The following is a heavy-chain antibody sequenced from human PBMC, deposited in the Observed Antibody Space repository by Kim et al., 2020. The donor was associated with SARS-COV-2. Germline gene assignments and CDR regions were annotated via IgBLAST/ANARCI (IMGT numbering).Heavy chain of an antibody. CDR3: ARVPYGGNSQFDY. J-gene: IGHJ4*02. V-gene: IGHV3-74*01. D-gene: IGHD2-15*01. Sequence: YAASVKGRITNSRENAKNTLYLQMNSLSVEDTAVYYCARVPYGGNSQFDYWGQGALVTVSS.